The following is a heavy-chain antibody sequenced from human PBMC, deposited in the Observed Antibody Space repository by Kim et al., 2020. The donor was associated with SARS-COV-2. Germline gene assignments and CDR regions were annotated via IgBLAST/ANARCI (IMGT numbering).Heavy chain of an antibody. CDR1: GFTFSSYA. CDR3: AKLTGDRRALGIDY. Sequence: GGSLRLSCAASGFTFSSYAMSWVRQAPGKGLEWVSAISGSGGSTYYADSVKVRFTISRDNSKNTLYLQMNSLRAEDTAVYYCAKLTGDRRALGIDYWGQGTLVTVSS. V-gene: IGHV3-23*01. J-gene: IGHJ4*02. CDR2: ISGSGGST. D-gene: IGHD7-27*01.